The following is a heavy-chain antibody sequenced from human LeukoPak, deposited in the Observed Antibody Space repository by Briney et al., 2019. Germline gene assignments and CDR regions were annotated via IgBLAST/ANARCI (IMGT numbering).Heavy chain of an antibody. V-gene: IGHV3-30*18. CDR1: GFTFISYV. J-gene: IGHJ4*02. CDR3: AKDLEAVTMIVTY. CDR2: ISYDGSNK. D-gene: IGHD3-22*01. Sequence: GRSLRLSCAASGFTFISYVMHWVRQAPGKGLEWVAVISYDGSNKYYADSVKGRFTISRDNSKTTLYLQMNSLRAEDTAVYYCAKDLEAVTMIVTYWGAGTLVTVSS.